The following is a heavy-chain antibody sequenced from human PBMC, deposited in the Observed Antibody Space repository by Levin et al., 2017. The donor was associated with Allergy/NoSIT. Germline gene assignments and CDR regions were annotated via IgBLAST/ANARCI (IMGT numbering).Heavy chain of an antibody. CDR3: ARHRDAYNAFDF. D-gene: IGHD5-24*01. V-gene: IGHV4-59*08. J-gene: IGHJ3*01. CDR2: IKYSGST. Sequence: SETLSLTCTVAGGSISRNYWSWNRQPPGKGLEWIGYIKYSGSTNYNPSLKSRVTIPVDMSKNQFSLRLTSVTAADTAVYYCARHRDAYNAFDFWGQGTTVTVSS. CDR1: GGSISRNY.